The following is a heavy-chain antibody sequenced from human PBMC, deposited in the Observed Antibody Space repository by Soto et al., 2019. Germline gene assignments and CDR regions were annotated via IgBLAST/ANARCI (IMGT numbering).Heavy chain of an antibody. CDR2: IIPIFGVT. CDR3: VRDLESTTLTWGFGDS. D-gene: IGHD1-1*01. V-gene: IGHV1-69*08. J-gene: IGHJ4*02. Sequence: QVQLVQSGAEVKKPGSSVKVSCKASGGTFSSYTITWVRQAPGQGLEWLGMIIPIFGVTNYAQKFQDRVTSTADRSTTTAYMELSRLRSEDTAVYYCVRDLESTTLTWGFGDSWGQGTLVTVSS. CDR1: GGTFSSYT.